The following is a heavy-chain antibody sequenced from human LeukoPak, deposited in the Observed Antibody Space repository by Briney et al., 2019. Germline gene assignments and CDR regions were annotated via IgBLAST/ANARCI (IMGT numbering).Heavy chain of an antibody. Sequence: SETLSLTCTVSGGSISSGDYYWSWIRQPPGKGLEWIGYIYYNGSTYYNPSLKSRVTISVDTSKNQFSLKLSSVTAADTAVYYCARVGSPTNYYDSSGYYQYFDYWGQGTLVTVSS. D-gene: IGHD3-22*01. J-gene: IGHJ4*02. CDR3: ARVGSPTNYYDSSGYYQYFDY. V-gene: IGHV4-30-4*08. CDR1: GGSISSGDYY. CDR2: IYYNGST.